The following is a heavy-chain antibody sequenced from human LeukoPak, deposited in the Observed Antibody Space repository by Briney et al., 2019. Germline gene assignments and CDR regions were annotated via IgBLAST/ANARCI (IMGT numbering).Heavy chain of an antibody. CDR3: VREDTPATANY. D-gene: IGHD2-21*02. CDR1: GFTVSSNY. V-gene: IGHV3-23*01. J-gene: IGHJ4*02. CDR2: ISGGGDIT. Sequence: GGSLRLSCAASGFTVSSNYMSWVRQTPGKGLEWVSAISGGGDITYYADSATGRFTISRDNSKDTLFLQMRSLRPGDTAVYYCVREDTPATANYWGQGTLVTISS.